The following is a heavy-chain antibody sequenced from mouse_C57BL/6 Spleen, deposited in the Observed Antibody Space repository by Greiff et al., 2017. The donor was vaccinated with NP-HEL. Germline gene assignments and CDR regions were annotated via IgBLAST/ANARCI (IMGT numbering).Heavy chain of an antibody. V-gene: IGHV5-6*01. Sequence: VHLVESGGDLVKPGGSLKLSCAASGFTFSSYGMSWVRQTPDKRLEWVATISSGGSYTYYPDSVKGRFTISRDNAKNTLYLQMSSLKSEDTAMDDCARWLRRYAMDYWGQGTSVTVSS. CDR2: ISSGGSYT. J-gene: IGHJ4*01. CDR1: GFTFSSYG. CDR3: ARWLRRYAMDY. D-gene: IGHD2-2*01.